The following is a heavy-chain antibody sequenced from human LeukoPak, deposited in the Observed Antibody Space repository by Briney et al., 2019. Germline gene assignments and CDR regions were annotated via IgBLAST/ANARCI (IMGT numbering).Heavy chain of an antibody. CDR1: GASIDSANYY. CDR2: IYFSGSA. V-gene: IGHV4-39*01. Sequence: SETLSLTCTVSGASIDSANYYWGWIRQPPGKGLEWIGSIYFSGSAYYKSSLMSRVTISLDTSKNQFSLKLSSVTAADTAVYYCAQEGAIGGLFLLGVFDIWGQGAMVTVSS. D-gene: IGHD6-25*01. CDR3: AQEGAIGGLFLLGVFDI. J-gene: IGHJ3*02.